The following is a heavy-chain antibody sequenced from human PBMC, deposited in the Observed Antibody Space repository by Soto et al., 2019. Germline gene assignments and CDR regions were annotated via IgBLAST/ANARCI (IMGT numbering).Heavy chain of an antibody. D-gene: IGHD1-1*01. J-gene: IGHJ6*02. CDR1: GFTFSSYA. V-gene: IGHV3-30-3*01. CDR2: ISYDGSNK. Sequence: QVQLVESGGGVVQPGRSLRLSCAASGFTFSSYAMHWVRQAPGKGLEWVAVISYDGSNKYYADSVKGLFTISRDNSKNTLYLQMNSLRAEDTAVYYCARAHRTTPYGDYYYYGMDVWGQGTTVTVSS. CDR3: ARAHRTTPYGDYYYYGMDV.